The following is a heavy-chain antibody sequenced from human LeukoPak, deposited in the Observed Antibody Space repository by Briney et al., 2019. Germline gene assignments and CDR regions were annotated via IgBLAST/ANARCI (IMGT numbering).Heavy chain of an antibody. D-gene: IGHD3-9*01. CDR3: ARGILFDYYFDS. J-gene: IGHJ4*02. Sequence: PSETLPLTCAIYGGSFSGHYWSWIRQPPGKGLEWIAEIHYSGATNYNPSLKSRVTISGDTSKNQVFLRVTSVTAADTALYYCARGILFDYYFDSWGQETLVTVSS. V-gene: IGHV4-34*01. CDR1: GGSFSGHY. CDR2: IHYSGAT.